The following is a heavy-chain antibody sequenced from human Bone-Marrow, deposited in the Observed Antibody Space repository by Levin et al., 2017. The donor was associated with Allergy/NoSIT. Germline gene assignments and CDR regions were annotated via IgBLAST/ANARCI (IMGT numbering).Heavy chain of an antibody. D-gene: IGHD4-23*01. J-gene: IGHJ6*03. CDR3: ARVFPMYDYGGTRPYYYYMDV. CDR1: GGSISSGGYY. CDR2: IYYSGST. V-gene: IGHV4-31*03. Sequence: SQTLSLTCTVSGGSISSGGYYWSWIRQHPGKGLEWIGYIYYSGSTYYNPSLKSRVTISVDTSKNQFSLKLSSVTAADTAVYYCARVFPMYDYGGTRPYYYYMDVWGKGTTVTVSS.